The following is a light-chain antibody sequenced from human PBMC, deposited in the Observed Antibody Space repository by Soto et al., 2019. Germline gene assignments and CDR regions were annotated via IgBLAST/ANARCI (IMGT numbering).Light chain of an antibody. V-gene: IGLV2-14*01. J-gene: IGLJ2*01. Sequence: QSALTQPASVSGSPGQSITISCTGTGSDVGGYNYVSWYQQHPGKAPKVMIYDVSNRPSGVSNRFSGSKSGNTASLTISGLQAEDEADYYCSSYTSASTPLVFGGGTKVTFL. CDR2: DVS. CDR3: SSYTSASTPLV. CDR1: GSDVGGYNY.